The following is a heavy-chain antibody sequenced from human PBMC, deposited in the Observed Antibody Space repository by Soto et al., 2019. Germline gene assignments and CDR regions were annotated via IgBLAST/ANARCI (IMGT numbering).Heavy chain of an antibody. J-gene: IGHJ4*02. D-gene: IGHD3-10*01. CDR3: ARGYYYGSGRAPFFDY. CDR1: GGSFSGYY. CDR2: INHSGST. Sequence: SETLSLTCAVYGGSFSGYYWSWIRQPPGKGLEWIGEINHSGSTNYNPSLKSRVTISVDTSKNQFSLKLSSVTAADTAVYYCARGYYYGSGRAPFFDYWGQGTLVTVSS. V-gene: IGHV4-34*01.